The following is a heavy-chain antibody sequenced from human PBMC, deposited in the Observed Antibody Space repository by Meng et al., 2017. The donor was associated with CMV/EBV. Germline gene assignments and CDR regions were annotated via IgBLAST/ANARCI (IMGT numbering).Heavy chain of an antibody. V-gene: IGHV4-34*01. D-gene: IGHD5-18*01. CDR2: INHSGST. Sequence: SETLSLTCAVYGGSFSGYYWSWIRQPPGKGLEWIGEINHSGSTNYNPSLKSRVTISVDTSKNQFSLKLSSVTAADTAVYYCARGVKYSYGRYYYYGMDVWGQGTTVTVSS. J-gene: IGHJ6*02. CDR1: GGSFSGYY. CDR3: ARGVKYSYGRYYYYGMDV.